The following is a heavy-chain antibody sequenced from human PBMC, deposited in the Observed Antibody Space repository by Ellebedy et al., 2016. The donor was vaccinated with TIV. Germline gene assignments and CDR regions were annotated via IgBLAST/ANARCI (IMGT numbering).Heavy chain of an antibody. Sequence: ASVKVSCKASGYTFTSYFMYWVRQAPGQGLEWMGIINPSGGGTNYAQKFQGRVTMTRDTSTSTVYMELSSLRSEDTAVYYCTRGFYEKFDPWGQGTLVTVS. CDR2: INPSGGGT. J-gene: IGHJ5*02. CDR3: TRGFYEKFDP. D-gene: IGHD5/OR15-5a*01. CDR1: GYTFTSYF. V-gene: IGHV1-46*01.